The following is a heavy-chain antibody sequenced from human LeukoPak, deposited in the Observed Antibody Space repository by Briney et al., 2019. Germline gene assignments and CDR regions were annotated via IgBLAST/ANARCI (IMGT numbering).Heavy chain of an antibody. Sequence: GGSLRLSCAASGFTFSSYAMHWVRQAPGKGLEWVAVISYDGSNKYYADSVKGRFTISRDNSKNTLYLQMNSLRAEDTAVYYCARDAGYDGPVVAGNYPPGAAAYFDYWGQGTLVTVSS. J-gene: IGHJ4*02. CDR1: GFTFSSYA. CDR3: ARDAGYDGPVVAGNYPPGAAAYFDY. V-gene: IGHV3-30-3*01. D-gene: IGHD2-15*01. CDR2: ISYDGSNK.